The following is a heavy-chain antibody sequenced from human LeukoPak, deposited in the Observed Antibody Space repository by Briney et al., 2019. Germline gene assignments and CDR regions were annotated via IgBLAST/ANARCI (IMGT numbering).Heavy chain of an antibody. Sequence: AGGSLRLSCAASGFTFSIYDLSWVRQAPGKGLECVSAITRGVGSTYYADSVKGRFTISRDNSKNTLYLQMNNLRVDDTAVYYCAKKGQADDGGKPDWGQGTLVTVSS. CDR1: GFTFSIYD. CDR3: AKKGQADDGGKPD. V-gene: IGHV3-23*01. CDR2: ITRGVGST. J-gene: IGHJ4*02.